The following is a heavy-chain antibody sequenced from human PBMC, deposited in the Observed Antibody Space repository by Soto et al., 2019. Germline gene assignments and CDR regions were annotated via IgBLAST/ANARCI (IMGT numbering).Heavy chain of an antibody. CDR2: IYYTGRT. CDR1: GGSLKSGGYY. CDR3: ARGKGVLRFSEWQNWFDP. J-gene: IGHJ5*02. D-gene: IGHD3-3*01. Sequence: SETLSLTCTVSGGSLKSGGYYWSWIRQHPGRGLEWIGYIYYTGRTYYNPSLESRVTFSVDTSKNQFSLKLSSVTAADTAVYYCARGKGVLRFSEWQNWFDPWGQGTLVTVS. V-gene: IGHV4-31*02.